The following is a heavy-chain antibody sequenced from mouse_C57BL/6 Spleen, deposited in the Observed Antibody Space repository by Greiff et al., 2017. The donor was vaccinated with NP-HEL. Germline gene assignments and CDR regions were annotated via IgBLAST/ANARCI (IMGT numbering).Heavy chain of an antibody. CDR1: GYTFTSYW. V-gene: IGHV1-69*01. D-gene: IGHD2-3*01. Sequence: QVQLQQPGAELVMPGASVKLSCKASGYTFTSYWMHWVKQRPGQGLEWIGEIDPSDSYTNCNQKFKGKSTLTVDKSSSTAYMQLSSLTSEDSAVYYCARSFYERAMDYWGQGTSVTVSS. CDR2: IDPSDSYT. J-gene: IGHJ4*01. CDR3: ARSFYERAMDY.